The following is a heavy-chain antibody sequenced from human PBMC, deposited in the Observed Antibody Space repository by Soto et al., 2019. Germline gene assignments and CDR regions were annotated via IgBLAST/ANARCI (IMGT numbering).Heavy chain of an antibody. V-gene: IGHV1-69*12. J-gene: IGHJ5*02. Sequence: QVQLVQSGAEVKKTGSSVKVSCKASGGTFSSYAISWVRQAPGQGLEWMGGIIPIFCTANYAQKFQGRVTITADESTSTAYRELSSLRSEDTAVYDCARDWGFDYGDYGGFDPWGQGTLVTVSS. CDR2: IIPIFCTA. D-gene: IGHD4-17*01. CDR3: ARDWGFDYGDYGGFDP. CDR1: GGTFSSYA.